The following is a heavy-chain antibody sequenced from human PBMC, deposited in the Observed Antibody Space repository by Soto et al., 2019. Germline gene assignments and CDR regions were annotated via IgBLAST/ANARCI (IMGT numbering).Heavy chain of an antibody. Sequence: QVQLQESGPGLVKPSQTLSLTCTVSGGSISSGDYYWSWIRQPPGKGLEWIGYIYYSGSTYYNPSLKXRXTXSXXTSKNRFSLMPSSVTAADAAVYYCARAVRGSYYDYWCQGTLVTVSS. D-gene: IGHD1-26*01. V-gene: IGHV4-30-4*01. CDR2: IYYSGST. CDR3: ARAVRGSYYDY. CDR1: GGSISSGDYY. J-gene: IGHJ4*02.